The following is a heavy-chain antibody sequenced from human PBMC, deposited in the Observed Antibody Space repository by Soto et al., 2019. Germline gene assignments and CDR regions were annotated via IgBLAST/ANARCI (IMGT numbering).Heavy chain of an antibody. J-gene: IGHJ1*01. CDR3: ARQTGYSSSLYSF. CDR1: GFTFSSYA. CDR2: MSGSGGST. D-gene: IGHD6-13*01. V-gene: IGHV3-23*01. Sequence: EVQLLESGGGLVQPGGSLRLSCAASGFTFSSYAMSWVRQAPGKGLEWVSAMSGSGGSTYYEDSVKGRFTISRDNSKNTLYLQMNSLRAEDTAVYYCARQTGYSSSLYSFWGQDTLVTVSS.